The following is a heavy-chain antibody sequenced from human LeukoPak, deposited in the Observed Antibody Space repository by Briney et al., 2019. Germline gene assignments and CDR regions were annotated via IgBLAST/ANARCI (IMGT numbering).Heavy chain of an antibody. CDR1: GFTLSSYS. J-gene: IGHJ4*02. V-gene: IGHV3-64*02. CDR2: ISKSGGDT. D-gene: IGHD2-15*01. CDR3: ARVVGGGNFDY. Sequence: GGSLRLSCAAPGFTLSSYSMHWVRQAPGKGLEYVSAISKSGGDTYYADSVKGRFTISRDNSKNTLYLQMGSQRAEDMAVYYCARVVGGGNFDYWGQGTLVTVSS.